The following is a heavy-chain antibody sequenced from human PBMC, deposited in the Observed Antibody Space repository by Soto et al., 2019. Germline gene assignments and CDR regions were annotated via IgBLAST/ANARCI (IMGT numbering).Heavy chain of an antibody. CDR1: GGTFSSYA. D-gene: IGHD2-15*01. Sequence: SVKVSCKASGGTFSSYAISWVRQAPGQGLEWMGGIIPIFGTENYAQKFQGRVTITADESTSTAYMELSSLRSEDTAVYYCGRERFQTRIRGYGMDVWGQGSTGTVSS. CDR2: IIPIFGTE. J-gene: IGHJ6*02. CDR3: GRERFQTRIRGYGMDV. V-gene: IGHV1-69*13.